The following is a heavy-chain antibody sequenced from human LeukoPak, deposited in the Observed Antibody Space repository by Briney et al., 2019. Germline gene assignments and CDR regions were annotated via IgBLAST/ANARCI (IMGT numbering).Heavy chain of an antibody. CDR1: GLTFSSHT. Sequence: GGSLRLSCAASGLTFSSHTMDWVRQAPGKGLEWVSYISSSRTIYYTDSVKGRFTISRDNAKNSVFLQMNSLRAEDTAAYYCARTYCSGSGCYQIDYWGQGTLVTVSS. V-gene: IGHV3-48*01. D-gene: IGHD2-15*01. CDR2: ISSSRTI. J-gene: IGHJ4*02. CDR3: ARTYCSGSGCYQIDY.